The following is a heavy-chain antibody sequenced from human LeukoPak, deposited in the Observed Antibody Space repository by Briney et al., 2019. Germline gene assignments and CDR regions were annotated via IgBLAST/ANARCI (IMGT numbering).Heavy chain of an antibody. D-gene: IGHD4/OR15-4a*01. CDR2: VRESGNIL. CDR1: GFRFDDYY. V-gene: IGHV3-11*01. J-gene: IGHJ4*02. Sequence: GGSLRLSCAASGFRFDDYYLSWVRQAPGKGLEWMAFVRESGNILDHADSVKGRFTISRDNAKNSVYLQMNNVQAEDTAVYHCTRHMVLSPCDFWGPGTLVTVSS. CDR3: TRHMVLSPCDF.